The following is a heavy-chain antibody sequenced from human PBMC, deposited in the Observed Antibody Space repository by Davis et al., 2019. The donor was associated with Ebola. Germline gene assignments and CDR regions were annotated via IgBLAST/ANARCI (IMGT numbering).Heavy chain of an antibody. CDR3: ARDKWSSPSRGTGYYYYYGMDV. CDR2: INHSGST. Sequence: PSETLSLTCAVSGGSISSGGYYWSWIRQPPGKGLEWIGEINHSGSTNYNPSLKSRVTISVDTSKNQFSLKLSSVTAADTAVYYCARDKWSSPSRGTGYYYYYGMDVWGQGTTVTVSS. V-gene: IGHV4-34*01. CDR1: GGSISSGGYY. D-gene: IGHD1-26*01. J-gene: IGHJ6*02.